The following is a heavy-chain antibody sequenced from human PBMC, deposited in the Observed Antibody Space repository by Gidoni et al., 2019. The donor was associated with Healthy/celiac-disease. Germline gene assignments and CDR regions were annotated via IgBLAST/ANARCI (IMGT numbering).Heavy chain of an antibody. D-gene: IGHD6-13*01. J-gene: IGHJ4*02. CDR2: IYDSGST. V-gene: IGHV4-59*01. Sequence: QVQLQESGPGLVRPSETLSLHCTVSGGSISSYHWSWLRQHPGKGLEWIGYIYDSGSTNYSPSLKSRVTRSVDTSTTQFSLKLSSVTAADTAVYYCARVGSHDSYSSSWYALDYWGQGTLVTVSS. CDR3: ARVGSHDSYSSSWYALDY. CDR1: GGSISSYH.